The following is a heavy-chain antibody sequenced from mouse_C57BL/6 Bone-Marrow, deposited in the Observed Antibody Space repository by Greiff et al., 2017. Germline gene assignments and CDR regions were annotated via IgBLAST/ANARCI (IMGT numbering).Heavy chain of an antibody. Sequence: VQLQQSGPGLVAPSQSLSITCTVSGFSLTSYAISWVRQPPGKGLEWLGVIWTGGGTNYNSALKSRLSISKDNSKSQVFLKMNSLQTDDTDRYYCAREGGDYSYAMDYWGQGTSVTVSS. D-gene: IGHD1-1*01. J-gene: IGHJ4*01. CDR1: GFSLTSYA. V-gene: IGHV2-9-1*01. CDR3: AREGGDYSYAMDY. CDR2: IWTGGGT.